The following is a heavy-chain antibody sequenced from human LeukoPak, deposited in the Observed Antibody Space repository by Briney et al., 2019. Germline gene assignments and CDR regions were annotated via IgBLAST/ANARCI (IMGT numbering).Heavy chain of an antibody. Sequence: AASVKVSCKASGGTFSSYAISWERQAPGQGLEWMGRIIPIFGTANYAQKFQGRVTITTDESTSTAYMELGSLRSEDTAVYYCARDLTGSYPAWGQGTLVTVSS. CDR3: ARDLTGSYPA. J-gene: IGHJ5*02. CDR2: IIPIFGTA. D-gene: IGHD2-15*01. V-gene: IGHV1-69*05. CDR1: GGTFSSYA.